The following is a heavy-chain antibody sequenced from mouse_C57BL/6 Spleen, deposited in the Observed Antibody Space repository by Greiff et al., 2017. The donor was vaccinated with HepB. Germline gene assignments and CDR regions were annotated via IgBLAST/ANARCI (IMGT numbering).Heavy chain of an antibody. CDR3: ARNYYGYVPY. CDR2: INPSNGGT. Sequence: KLQQSGTPLSQPGASLKLSCKASGHTFTSYWMHWVKQRPGQGLEWIGNINPSNGGTNYNEKFKSKATLTVDKSSSTAYMQLSSLTSEDSAVYYCARNYYGYVPYWGQGTTLTVSS. V-gene: IGHV1-53*01. CDR1: GHTFTSYW. D-gene: IGHD2-2*01. J-gene: IGHJ2*01.